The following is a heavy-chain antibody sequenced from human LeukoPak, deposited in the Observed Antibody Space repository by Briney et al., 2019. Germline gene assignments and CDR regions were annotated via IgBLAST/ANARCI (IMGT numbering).Heavy chain of an antibody. CDR3: ARDSFYYDSSGRDAFDI. D-gene: IGHD3-22*01. CDR1: GYTFTSYG. CDR2: ISAYNGNT. Sequence: ASVKVSCKASGYTFTSYGISWVRQAPGQGLEWMGWISAYNGNTNYAQKLQGRVTMTTDTSTSTAYMELRSLRSDDTAVYYCARDSFYYDSSGRDAFDIWGQGRMVTVSS. J-gene: IGHJ3*02. V-gene: IGHV1-18*01.